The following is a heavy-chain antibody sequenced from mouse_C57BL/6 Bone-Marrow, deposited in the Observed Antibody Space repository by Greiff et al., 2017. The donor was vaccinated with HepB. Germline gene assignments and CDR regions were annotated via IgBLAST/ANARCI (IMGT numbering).Heavy chain of an antibody. CDR3: VRHPSNPHYYAMDY. CDR1: GFSFNTYA. J-gene: IGHJ4*01. CDR2: IRSKSNNYAT. V-gene: IGHV10-1*01. Sequence: EVMLVESGGGLVQPKGSLKLSCAASGFSFNTYAMNWVRQAPGKGLEWVARIRSKSNNYATYYADSVKDRFTISRDDSESMLYLQMNNLKTEDTAMYYCVRHPSNPHYYAMDYWGQGTSVTVSS. D-gene: IGHD4-1*01.